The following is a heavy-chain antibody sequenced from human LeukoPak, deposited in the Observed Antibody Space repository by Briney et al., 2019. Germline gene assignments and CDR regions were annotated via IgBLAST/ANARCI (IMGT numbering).Heavy chain of an antibody. D-gene: IGHD3-22*01. V-gene: IGHV4-39*07. J-gene: IGHJ3*02. CDR3: ARGGSGYDSFDI. CDR1: GGSITSNTYF. Sequence: SETLSLTCIVSGGSITSNTYFWDWIRQTPGKWLEWIGSSYYSGSTYYNPSLKTRVTISLDTSKNQFSLKLSSVTASDTAMYYCARGGSGYDSFDIWGQGTMVTVSS. CDR2: SYYSGST.